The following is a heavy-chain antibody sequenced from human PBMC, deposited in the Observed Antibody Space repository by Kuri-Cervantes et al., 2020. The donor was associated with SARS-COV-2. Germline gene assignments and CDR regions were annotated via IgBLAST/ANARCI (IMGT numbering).Heavy chain of an antibody. V-gene: IGHV3-48*03. CDR2: ISSSGSTI. Sequence: GESLKISCAAPGFTFSSYAMNWVRQAPGKGLEWVSYISSSGSTIYYADSVKGRFTISRDNAKNSLYLQMNSLRAEDTAVYYCARDRARYYDILTGAFDYWGQGTLVTVSS. CDR1: GFTFSSYA. J-gene: IGHJ4*02. D-gene: IGHD3-9*01. CDR3: ARDRARYYDILTGAFDY.